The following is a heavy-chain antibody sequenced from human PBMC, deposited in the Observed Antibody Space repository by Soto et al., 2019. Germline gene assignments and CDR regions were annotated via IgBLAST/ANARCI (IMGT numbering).Heavy chain of an antibody. CDR2: IVVGSGNT. V-gene: IGHV1-58*02. Sequence: EASVKVSCKASGFTFTSSAMQWVRQARGQRLEWIGWIVVGSGNTNYAQKFQERVTITRDMSTSTAYMELSSLRSEDTAVYYCAADSYSSSSGSVHYYYYMDVWGKGTTVTVSS. D-gene: IGHD6-6*01. J-gene: IGHJ6*03. CDR1: GFTFTSSA. CDR3: AADSYSSSSGSVHYYYYMDV.